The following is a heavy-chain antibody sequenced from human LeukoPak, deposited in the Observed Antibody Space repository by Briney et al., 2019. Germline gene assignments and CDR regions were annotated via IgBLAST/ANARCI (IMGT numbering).Heavy chain of an antibody. J-gene: IGHJ5*02. CDR3: ATQLGTSCCDP. Sequence: GASVKVSCKASGYTFTDYYMHWVQQAPGKGLEWMGRVDPEDGETIYAEKFQGRVTITADTSTDTAYMELSSLRSEDTAVYYCATQLGTSCCDPWGQGTLVTVSS. CDR1: GYTFTDYY. CDR2: VDPEDGET. D-gene: IGHD2-2*01. V-gene: IGHV1-69-2*01.